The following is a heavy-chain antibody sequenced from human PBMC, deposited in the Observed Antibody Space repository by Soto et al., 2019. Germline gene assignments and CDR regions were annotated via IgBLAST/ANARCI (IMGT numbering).Heavy chain of an antibody. J-gene: IGHJ4*02. Sequence: QVHLLQSVAEVQKPGASVKVSCKTYGYTFNDFGITWVRQAPGLGLEWLGWIYSKAGKMNFAPKFQNRVIMTTDTSTSTAFMELTSLTFDDSAIYFCARDIAFDIDYWGQGTLVTVS. D-gene: IGHD2-15*01. CDR1: GYTFNDFG. CDR3: ARDIAFDIDY. V-gene: IGHV1-18*01. CDR2: IYSKAGKM.